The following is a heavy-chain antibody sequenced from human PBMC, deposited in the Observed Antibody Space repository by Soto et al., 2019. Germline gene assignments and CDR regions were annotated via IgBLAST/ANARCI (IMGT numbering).Heavy chain of an antibody. D-gene: IGHD2-15*01. CDR1: GFTVSSNY. V-gene: IGHV3-66*01. Sequence: GGSLRLSCAASGFTVSSNYMSWVRQAPGKGLEWVSVIYSGGSTYYADSVKGRFTISRDNSKNTPYLQMNSLRAEDTAVYYCARDKGDNCSGGSCYLDYYYYYMDVWGKGTTVTVSS. J-gene: IGHJ6*03. CDR2: IYSGGST. CDR3: ARDKGDNCSGGSCYLDYYYYYMDV.